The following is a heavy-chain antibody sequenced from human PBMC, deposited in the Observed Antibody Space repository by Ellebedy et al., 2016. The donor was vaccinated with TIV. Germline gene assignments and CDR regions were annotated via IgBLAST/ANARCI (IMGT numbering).Heavy chain of an antibody. Sequence: PGGSLRLSCRGSGFTFGDYAMTWFRQTSGEGLAWVGLIRNQAYRGTIEYAASVKDRFIISRDDSKSISYLKMNSLKTEDTAIYYCNRVAASSWNRGGDYWGQGALVTVSS. CDR3: NRVAASSWNRGGDY. D-gene: IGHD6-13*01. V-gene: IGHV3-49*03. CDR2: IRNQAYRGTI. CDR1: GFTFGDYA. J-gene: IGHJ4*02.